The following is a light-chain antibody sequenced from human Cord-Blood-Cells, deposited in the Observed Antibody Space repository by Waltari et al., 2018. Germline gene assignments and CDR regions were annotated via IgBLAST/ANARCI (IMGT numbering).Light chain of an antibody. CDR2: EDN. CDR1: SGSIASNY. CDR3: QSYDSSNNVV. Sequence: SESPGKTVTISCTGSSGSIASNYVQWYQQRPGSAPTTVIYEDNQRPSGVPDRFSGSIDSSSNSASLTISGLKTEDEADYYCQSYDSSNNVVFGGGTKLTVL. V-gene: IGLV6-57*02. J-gene: IGLJ2*01.